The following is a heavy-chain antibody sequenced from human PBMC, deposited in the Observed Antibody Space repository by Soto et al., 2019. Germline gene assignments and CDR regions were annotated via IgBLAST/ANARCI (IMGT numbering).Heavy chain of an antibody. V-gene: IGHV1-69*13. D-gene: IGHD3-10*01. J-gene: IGHJ3*02. Sequence: SVKVSCKASGCTFSSYAISCVRQAPGQGLEWMGGIIPIFGTANYAQKFQGRVTITADESTSTAYMELSSLRSEDTAVYYCARAKGSALLWSAFDIWGQGTMVTVSS. CDR3: ARAKGSALLWSAFDI. CDR1: GCTFSSYA. CDR2: IIPIFGTA.